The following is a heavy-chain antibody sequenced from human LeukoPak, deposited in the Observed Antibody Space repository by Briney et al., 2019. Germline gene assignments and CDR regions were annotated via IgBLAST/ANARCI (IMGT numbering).Heavy chain of an antibody. CDR3: AKAPVTTCRGAYCYPFDY. Sequence: GGSLRLSCAASGFTLSSYAMSWVRQAPGKGLEWVSAISDSGNAYHADSVKGRFTISRDSSKNTLFLQMNRLRPEDAAVYYCAKAPVTTCRGAYCYPFDYWGQGTLVTVSS. V-gene: IGHV3-23*01. J-gene: IGHJ4*02. D-gene: IGHD2-21*01. CDR1: GFTLSSYA. CDR2: ISDSGNA.